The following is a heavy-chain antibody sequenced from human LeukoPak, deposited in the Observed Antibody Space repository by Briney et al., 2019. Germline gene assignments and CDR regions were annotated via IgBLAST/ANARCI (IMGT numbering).Heavy chain of an antibody. V-gene: IGHV3-23*01. CDR1: GFTFSSYG. CDR3: AKVAFSIAAADDY. D-gene: IGHD6-13*01. CDR2: ISGSGGST. J-gene: IGHJ4*02. Sequence: PGGTLRLSCAASGFTFSSYGMSWVRQAPGKGLEWVSAISGSGGSTYYAASVKGRFTISRDNSKNTLYLQMNSLRAEDTAVYYCAKVAFSIAAADDYWGQGTLVTVSS.